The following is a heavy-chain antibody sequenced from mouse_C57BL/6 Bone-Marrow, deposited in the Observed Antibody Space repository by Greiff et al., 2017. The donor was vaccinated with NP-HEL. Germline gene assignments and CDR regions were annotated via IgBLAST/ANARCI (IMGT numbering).Heavy chain of an antibody. J-gene: IGHJ4*01. CDR1: GFTFSSYA. CDR3: TRSMITSYYYAMDY. CDR2: ISSGGDYI. Sequence: DVMLVESGEGLVKPGGSLKLSCAASGFTFSSYAMSWVRQTPEKRLEWVAYISSGGDYIYYADTVKGRFTISRDNARNTLYLQMSSLKSEDTAMYYCTRSMITSYYYAMDYWGQGTSVTVSS. V-gene: IGHV5-9-1*02. D-gene: IGHD2-4*01.